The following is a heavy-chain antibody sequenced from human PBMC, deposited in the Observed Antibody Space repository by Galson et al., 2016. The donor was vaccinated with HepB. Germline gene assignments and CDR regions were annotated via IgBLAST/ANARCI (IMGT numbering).Heavy chain of an antibody. J-gene: IGHJ4*02. D-gene: IGHD6-19*01. V-gene: IGHV3-66*01. CDR1: GFTVSSSY. Sequence: SLRLSCAASGFTVSSSYVSWVRQAPGKGLEWVSVLYSGGDTFYAESVKGRFSISRDNSKNTLYLQMDSLRAEDTAVYYCAHNNGWYGRGYVDYWGQGTLVTVSS. CDR2: LYSGGDT. CDR3: AHNNGWYGRGYVDY.